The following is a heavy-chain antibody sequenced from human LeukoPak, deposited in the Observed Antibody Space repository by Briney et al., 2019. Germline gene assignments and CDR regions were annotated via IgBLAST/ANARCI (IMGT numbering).Heavy chain of an antibody. CDR3: RSGGAAPGAFDN. Sequence: GGSLRLSCAASGFTFRDFWMSWMRQAPGKGLEWVANIKYDGDEEYYVDSVKGRFTISRDNAKNSLYLQLNSLRVEDTAVYYCRSGGAAPGAFDNWGQGTLVTVSP. CDR2: IKYDGDEE. CDR1: GFTFRDFW. D-gene: IGHD4/OR15-4a*01. V-gene: IGHV3-7*01. J-gene: IGHJ4*02.